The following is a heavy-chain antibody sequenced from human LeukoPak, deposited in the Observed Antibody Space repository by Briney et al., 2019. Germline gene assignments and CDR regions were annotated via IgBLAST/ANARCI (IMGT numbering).Heavy chain of an antibody. Sequence: GGSLRLSCAASGFTFSSYAMSWVRRAPGKGLEWVSAISGSGGSTYYADSVKGRYTISRDNSKNTLYLQMNSLRAEDTAVYYCAKGGVYYDFWSGYYRQEWFDPWGQGTLVTVSS. D-gene: IGHD3-3*01. CDR2: ISGSGGST. CDR3: AKGGVYYDFWSGYYRQEWFDP. J-gene: IGHJ5*02. CDR1: GFTFSSYA. V-gene: IGHV3-23*01.